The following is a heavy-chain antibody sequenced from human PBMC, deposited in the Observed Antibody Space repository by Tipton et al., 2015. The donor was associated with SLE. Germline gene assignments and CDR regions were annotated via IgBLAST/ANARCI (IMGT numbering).Heavy chain of an antibody. CDR3: ARQGSEEAPGDYYGMDV. CDR1: GGSISSYY. CDR2: IYYSGST. Sequence: TLSLTCTVSGGSISSYYWSWIRQPPGKGLEWIGYIYYSGSTNYNPSLKSRVTISVDTSKNQFSLKLSSVTAADTAVYYCARQGSEEAPGDYYGMDVWGQGTTVTVSS. V-gene: IGHV4-59*08. J-gene: IGHJ6*02. D-gene: IGHD1-14*01.